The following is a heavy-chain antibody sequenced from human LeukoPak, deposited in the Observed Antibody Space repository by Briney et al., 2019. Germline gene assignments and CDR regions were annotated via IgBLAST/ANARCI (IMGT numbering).Heavy chain of an antibody. V-gene: IGHV3-48*03. CDR1: GFTFSSYE. D-gene: IGHD2-2*02. Sequence: GGSLRLSCAASGFTFSSYEVNWVRQAPGKGLEWVSYISNSGSVKYYADSVKGRFTISRDNAKSSLYLEMNSLRAEDTALYYCARFYPICSSSSCYTPWGQGSLVTVSS. CDR3: ARFYPICSSSSCYTP. J-gene: IGHJ5*02. CDR2: ISNSGSVK.